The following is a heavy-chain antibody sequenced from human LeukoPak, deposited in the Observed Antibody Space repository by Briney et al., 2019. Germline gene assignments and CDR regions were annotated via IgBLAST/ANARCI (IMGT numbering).Heavy chain of an antibody. CDR2: IYYSGTT. CDR3: ARGGGGFYLFDY. CDR1: GGSISSYY. Sequence: SETLSLTCTVSGGSISSYYWSWIRQPPGKGLEWIGYIYYSGTTTYNPSLKSRVTISLDTSKKQFSLKLSSVTAADTAVYYCARGGGGFYLFDYWGQGTLVTVSS. J-gene: IGHJ4*02. D-gene: IGHD3-16*01. V-gene: IGHV4-59*01.